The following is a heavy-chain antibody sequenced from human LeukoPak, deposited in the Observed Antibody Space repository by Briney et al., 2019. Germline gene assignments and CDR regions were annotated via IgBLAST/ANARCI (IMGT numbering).Heavy chain of an antibody. CDR2: ISPNSGGA. V-gene: IGHV1-2*02. J-gene: IGHJ4*02. Sequence: ASVKVSCKASGYTFTDYYMHWVRQAPGQGLEWMGWISPNSGGAKYAQKFQGRVTMTRDTSISTAYMELGGLRSDDTAVYYCATKSSGYYMYWGQGTLVTVSS. CDR3: ATKSSGYYMY. CDR1: GYTFTDYY. D-gene: IGHD3-3*01.